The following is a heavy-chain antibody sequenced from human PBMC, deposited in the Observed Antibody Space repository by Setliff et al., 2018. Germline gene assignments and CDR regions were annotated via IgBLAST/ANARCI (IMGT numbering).Heavy chain of an antibody. CDR2: IYHSGST. CDR3: ARVSLKSGYYYNYMDV. V-gene: IGHV4-38-2*01. J-gene: IGHJ6*03. CDR1: GYPVSSGYY. Sequence: KASETLSLTCAVSGYPVSSGYYWGWIRQPPGKGLEWIAGIYHSGSTYYNPSLKSRIAISIDTSKDHFSLELTSVTAADTAVYYCARVSLKSGYYYNYMDVWGSGTTVTVSS.